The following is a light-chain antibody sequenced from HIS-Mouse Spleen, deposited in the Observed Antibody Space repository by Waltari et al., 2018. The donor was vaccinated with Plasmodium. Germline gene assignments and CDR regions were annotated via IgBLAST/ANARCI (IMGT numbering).Light chain of an antibody. CDR3: QQRSNWPPLT. CDR1: QSSSSY. CDR2: YAS. J-gene: IGKJ4*01. V-gene: IGKV3-11*01. Sequence: ELVLTQSPATLSLSPRERATLYCRARQSSSSYLAWYQQKPGQAPRHLIYYASNRATGIPARFSGSGSGTDFTLTISSLEPEDFAVYYCQQRSNWPPLTFGGGTKVEIK.